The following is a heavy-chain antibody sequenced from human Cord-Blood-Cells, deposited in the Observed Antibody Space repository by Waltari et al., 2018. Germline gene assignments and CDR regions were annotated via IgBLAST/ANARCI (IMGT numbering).Heavy chain of an antibody. D-gene: IGHD6-19*01. Sequence: QLQLQESGPGLVKPSETLSLTCTVSGGSISSSSYYWGWIRQPPGKGLEWIGSIYYSGRTYYNPSLKSRVTISVDTSKNQFSLKLSSVTAADTAVYYCARLVAVAGLGPLDAFDIWGQGTMVTVSS. CDR3: ARLVAVAGLGPLDAFDI. CDR2: IYYSGRT. V-gene: IGHV4-39*01. CDR1: GGSISSSSYY. J-gene: IGHJ3*02.